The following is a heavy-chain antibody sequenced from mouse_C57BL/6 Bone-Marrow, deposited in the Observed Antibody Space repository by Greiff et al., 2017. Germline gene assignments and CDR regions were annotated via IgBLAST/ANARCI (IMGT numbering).Heavy chain of an antibody. CDR1: GFTFSDYC. V-gene: IGHV5-12*01. J-gene: IGHJ3*01. D-gene: IGHD1-1*01. Sequence: EVMLVESGGGLVQPGGSLKLSCAASGFTFSDYCMYWVRQTPEKRLEWVAYISNGGGSTYYPDTVKGRFTISRDNAKNTLYLQMSRLKSEDTAMYYCARRDGGFAYWGQGTLVTVSA. CDR2: ISNGGGST. CDR3: ARRDGGFAY.